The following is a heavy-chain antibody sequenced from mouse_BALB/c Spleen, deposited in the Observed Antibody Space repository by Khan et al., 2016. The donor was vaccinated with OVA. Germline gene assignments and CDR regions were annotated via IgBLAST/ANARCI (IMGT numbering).Heavy chain of an antibody. V-gene: IGHV3-2*02. CDR3: ARGNYYGYALDY. D-gene: IGHD1-1*01. Sequence: QLEESGPGLVKPSQSLSLTCTVNGYSITSNYAWNWIRQSPGNKLEWMGYISYSGSTNYNPSLKSRLSITRDTSKNQFFLLLHSVTTEESATYYCARGNYYGYALDYWGQGTSVTVSS. CDR2: ISYSGST. CDR1: GYSITSNYA. J-gene: IGHJ4*01.